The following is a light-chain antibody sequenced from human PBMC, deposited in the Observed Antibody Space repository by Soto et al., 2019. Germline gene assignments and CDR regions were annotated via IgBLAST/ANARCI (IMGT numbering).Light chain of an antibody. CDR3: MQGIELPPT. J-gene: IGKJ5*01. V-gene: IGKV2D-29*01. Sequence: DIVMTQTPLSLSVTPGHPASISCKSGQSLLHSDGKTYLYWYLQKPGQPPHLLIYEVSDRFSGAPNRFSGSGPGTDFTLKIARVEAEDVGIYYCMQGIELPPTFGQGTRLEIK. CDR2: EVS. CDR1: QSLLHSDGKTY.